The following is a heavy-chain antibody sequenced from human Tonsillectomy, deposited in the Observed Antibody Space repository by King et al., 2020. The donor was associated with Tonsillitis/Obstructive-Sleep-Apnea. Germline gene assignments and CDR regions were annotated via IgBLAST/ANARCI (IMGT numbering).Heavy chain of an antibody. CDR2: INHSGST. V-gene: IGHV4-34*01. J-gene: IGHJ3*02. CDR3: ARGGNLDSLDI. D-gene: IGHD4-23*01. Sequence: VQLQQWGAGLLKPSETLSLTCAVYGVSFSGYYWTWIRQPPGKGLEWIGEINHSGSTNYSPSLKSRVTVSLDTSKNQFSLNLSSVTAAYTAVYYCARGGNLDSLDIWGQGTMVTVSS. CDR1: GVSFSGYY.